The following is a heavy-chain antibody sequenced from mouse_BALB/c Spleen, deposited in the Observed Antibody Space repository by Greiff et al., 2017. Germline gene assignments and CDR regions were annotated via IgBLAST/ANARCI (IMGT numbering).Heavy chain of an antibody. CDR3: ARDHYGYFAY. D-gene: IGHD1-2*01. J-gene: IGHJ3*01. Sequence: EVQLVEPGGGLVKPGGSLKLSCAASGFTFSDYYMYWVRQTPEKRLEWVGTISDGGSYTYYPDRVKGRFTMSRDNAKNNLYLQMSSLKSEDTAMYYCARDHYGYFAYWGQGTLVTVSA. V-gene: IGHV5-4*02. CDR1: GFTFSDYY. CDR2: ISDGGSYT.